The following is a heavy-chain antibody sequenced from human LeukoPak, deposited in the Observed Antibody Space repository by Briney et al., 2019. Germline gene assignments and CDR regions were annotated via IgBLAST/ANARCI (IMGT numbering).Heavy chain of an antibody. D-gene: IGHD3-22*01. V-gene: IGHV1-24*01. Sequence: ASVKVSCKVSGYTLTELSMHWVRQAPGKGLEWMGGFDPEDGETIYAQKFQGRVTMTEDTSTDTAYMELSSLRSEDTAVYYCARVLILYYYDINSIDSWGQGTLVTVSS. CDR2: FDPEDGET. CDR3: ARVLILYYYDINSIDS. J-gene: IGHJ4*02. CDR1: GYTLTELS.